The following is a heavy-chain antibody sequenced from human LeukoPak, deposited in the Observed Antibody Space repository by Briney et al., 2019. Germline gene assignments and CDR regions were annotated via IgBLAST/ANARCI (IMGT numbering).Heavy chain of an antibody. CDR1: GFSFTTYG. Sequence: AGGSLRLSCSTSGFSFTTYGMHWVRQAPGKGLEWVAFISYDGGKRYFADSVKGRFSISRDNSANALFLDMDSLRTEDTAVYFCAKGLRWFGNFYFNFFDHWGQGILVTVSS. CDR3: AKGLRWFGNFYFNFFDH. CDR2: ISYDGGKR. J-gene: IGHJ4*02. D-gene: IGHD3-10*01. V-gene: IGHV3-30*18.